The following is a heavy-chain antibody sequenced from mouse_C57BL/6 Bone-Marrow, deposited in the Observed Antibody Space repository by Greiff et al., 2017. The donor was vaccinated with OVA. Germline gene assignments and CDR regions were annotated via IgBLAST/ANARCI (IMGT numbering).Heavy chain of an antibody. D-gene: IGHD4-1*01. Sequence: EVKVVESGGGLVKPGGSLKLSCAASGFTFSDYGMHWVRQAPEKGLEWVAYISSGSSTIYYADTVKGRFTISRDNAKNTLFLQMTSLRSEDTAMYYCARGRLGRGYFDYWGQGTTLTVSS. CDR2: ISSGSSTI. J-gene: IGHJ2*01. CDR3: ARGRLGRGYFDY. V-gene: IGHV5-17*01. CDR1: GFTFSDYG.